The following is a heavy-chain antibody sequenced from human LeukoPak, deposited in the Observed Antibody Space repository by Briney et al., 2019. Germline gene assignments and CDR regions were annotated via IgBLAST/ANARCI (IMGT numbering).Heavy chain of an antibody. D-gene: IGHD3-10*01. V-gene: IGHV1-18*01. CDR2: MNPNSGNT. J-gene: IGHJ4*02. CDR3: ARAGRITMVRGVIYEGY. Sequence: GASVKVSCKASGYTFTSYDINWVRQATGQGLEWMGWMNPNSGNTNYAQKLQGRVTMTTDTSTSTAYMELRSLRSDDTAVYYCARAGRITMVRGVIYEGYWGQGTLVTVSS. CDR1: GYTFTSYD.